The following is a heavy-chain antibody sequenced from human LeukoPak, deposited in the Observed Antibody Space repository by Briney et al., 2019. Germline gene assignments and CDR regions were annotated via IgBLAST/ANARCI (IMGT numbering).Heavy chain of an antibody. Sequence: GGSLTLSCEASEFTFDDYAMHWVRQAPGKSLEWVSSLSWNSGGIGYADSVKGRFTISRDNAKKSLYLQMNSLRTDDTGMYYCVSKGSSSRYMGVWGKGTTVAVSS. CDR3: VSKGSSSRYMGV. J-gene: IGHJ6*03. V-gene: IGHV3-9*01. CDR2: LSWNSGGI. CDR1: EFTFDDYA. D-gene: IGHD3-10*01.